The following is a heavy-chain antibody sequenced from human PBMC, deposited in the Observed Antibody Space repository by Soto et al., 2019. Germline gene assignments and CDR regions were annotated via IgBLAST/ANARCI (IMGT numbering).Heavy chain of an antibody. Sequence: PGGSLGLACAASGFTFRWYTMNWVRQAPGKGLEWVSSISSSSTYIYYADSVKGRFAISRDNAKNSLFLQMNSLRAEDTAVYYCAPFYFASLDSWGQGTLVTVSS. V-gene: IGHV3-21*01. CDR2: ISSSSTYI. CDR1: GFTFRWYT. CDR3: APFYFASLDS. J-gene: IGHJ4*02. D-gene: IGHD3-22*01.